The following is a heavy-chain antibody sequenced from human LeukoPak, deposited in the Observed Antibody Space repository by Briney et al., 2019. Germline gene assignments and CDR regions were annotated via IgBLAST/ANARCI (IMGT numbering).Heavy chain of an antibody. D-gene: IGHD6-13*01. Sequence: PSATLSLTCTVSGGSISSYYWSWIRQPPGKGLEWIGYIYYSGSTNYNPSLKSRVTISVDTSKNQFSLKLSSVTAADTAVYYCARLYSSSLGRVFDYWGQGTLVTVS. CDR2: IYYSGST. CDR1: GGSISSYY. V-gene: IGHV4-59*01. J-gene: IGHJ4*02. CDR3: ARLYSSSLGRVFDY.